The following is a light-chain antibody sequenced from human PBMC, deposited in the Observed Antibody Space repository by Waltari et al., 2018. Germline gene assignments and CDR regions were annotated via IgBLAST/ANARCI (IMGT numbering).Light chain of an antibody. V-gene: IGLV1-44*01. J-gene: IGLJ2*01. CDR2: STD. CDR1: SSNIGEKT. CDR3: AAWDDSQLLGHVI. Sequence: QSLLTQPPSASGTPGQKITISCSGSSSNIGEKTVSWFQQLPGTAPRLLIHSTDRRPSGVPDRFSRSKSGTSASLAINGIQSEDEGDYYCAAWDDSQLLGHVIFGGGTKLTVL.